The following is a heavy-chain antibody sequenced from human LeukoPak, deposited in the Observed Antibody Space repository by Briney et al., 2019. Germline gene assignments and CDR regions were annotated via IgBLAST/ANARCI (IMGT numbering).Heavy chain of an antibody. CDR2: ISDDGSTK. Sequence: PGGSLRPSCAASGFTFSFYGIHWVRQAPGKGLEWVAVISDDGSTKYYSDSVKGRFTVSRDNSKDTLYLQMNSLTTEDTAVYYCAKDRYYDIRGRLDPWGQGTLVTVSS. V-gene: IGHV3-30*18. CDR3: AKDRYYDIRGRLDP. CDR1: GFTFSFYG. J-gene: IGHJ5*02. D-gene: IGHD3-16*01.